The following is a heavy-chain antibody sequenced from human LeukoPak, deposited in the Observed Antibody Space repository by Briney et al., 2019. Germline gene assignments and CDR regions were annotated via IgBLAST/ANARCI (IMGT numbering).Heavy chain of an antibody. V-gene: IGHV1-2*02. CDR3: ATRMSSVAGFDP. CDR1: GYAFNGYF. J-gene: IGHJ5*02. Sequence: ASVKVSCKASGYAFNGYFLHWMRLAPGQGLEWVGRIDPKSGDTKYAKKFQGRVTVTRDTSISTVYMDLSRLTSDDTALYHCATRMSSVAGFDPWGQGTLVTVSS. D-gene: IGHD4-23*01. CDR2: IDPKSGDT.